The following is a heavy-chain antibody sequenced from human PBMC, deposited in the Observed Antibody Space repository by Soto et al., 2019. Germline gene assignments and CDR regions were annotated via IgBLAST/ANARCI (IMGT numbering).Heavy chain of an antibody. D-gene: IGHD6-6*01. J-gene: IGHJ6*02. CDR2: TYYRSRWYN. V-gene: IGHV6-1*01. CDR1: GDRVSSNSAA. CDR3: ARHASGRVAARLKSGYYYYGMDV. Sequence: TLSLTCVISGDRVSSNSAAWNWIKQSPSRGLEWLGRTYYRSRWYNDYAVSVRSRITVNADTSKNQFSLHLNSVTPEDTAVYYCARHASGRVAARLKSGYYYYGMDVWGQGTTVTVSS.